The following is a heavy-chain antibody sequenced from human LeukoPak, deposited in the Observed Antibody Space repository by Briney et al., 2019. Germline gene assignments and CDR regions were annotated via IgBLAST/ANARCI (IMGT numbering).Heavy chain of an antibody. J-gene: IGHJ5*02. D-gene: IGHD3-3*01. CDR1: GFTVSSNY. V-gene: IGHV3-66*02. CDR2: IYSGGTT. Sequence: QPGGSLRLSCAASGFTVSSNYMSWDRQAPGKGLEWVSVIYSGGTTYYADSVKGRFTISRNNSKNTLYLQMNSLRGEDTAVYYCARDQRGITIFGVVSWFDPWGQGTLVTVSS. CDR3: ARDQRGITIFGVVSWFDP.